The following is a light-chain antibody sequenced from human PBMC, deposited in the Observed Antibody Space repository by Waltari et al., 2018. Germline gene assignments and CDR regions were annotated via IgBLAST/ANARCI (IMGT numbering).Light chain of an antibody. CDR3: QTGGHGTWV. V-gene: IGLV4-69*01. CDR2: VKSDGSH. CDR1: SGHSTNI. J-gene: IGLJ3*02. Sequence: QLVLTQSPSASASLGASVKLTCTLSSGHSTNIIAWLQQQPEKGPRFLMNVKSDGSHNKGVGIPDRFSGSSSGAERYLTISSLQSEDEADYYCQTGGHGTWVFGGGTRLTV.